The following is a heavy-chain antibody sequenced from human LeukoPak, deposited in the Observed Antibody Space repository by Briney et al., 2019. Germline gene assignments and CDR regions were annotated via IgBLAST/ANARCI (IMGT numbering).Heavy chain of an antibody. CDR1: GGSISSYY. CDR3: ARDSSTSCAGVGCRYYYYYYMDV. CDR2: IYTSGST. J-gene: IGHJ6*03. Sequence: SETLSLTCTVSGGSISSYYWSWIRQPAGKGLEWIGRIYTSGSTNYNPSLKSRVTISVDTSKNQFSLKLSSVTAADTAVYYCARDSSTSCAGVGCRYYYYYYMDVWGKGTTVTISS. V-gene: IGHV4-4*07. D-gene: IGHD2-2*01.